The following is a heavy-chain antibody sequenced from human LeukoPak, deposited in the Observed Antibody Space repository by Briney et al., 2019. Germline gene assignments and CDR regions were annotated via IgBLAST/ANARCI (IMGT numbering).Heavy chain of an antibody. CDR1: GGSISSYY. CDR2: IYYSGST. Sequence: SEALSLTCTVSGGSISSYYWSWIRQPPGKGLEGIGYIYYSGSTNYNPSLKSRVTISVATSKHQFSLKLSSVTAADTAVYYCARVFGYDSSGYDYWGQGTLVTVSS. D-gene: IGHD3-22*01. V-gene: IGHV4-59*01. J-gene: IGHJ4*02. CDR3: ARVFGYDSSGYDY.